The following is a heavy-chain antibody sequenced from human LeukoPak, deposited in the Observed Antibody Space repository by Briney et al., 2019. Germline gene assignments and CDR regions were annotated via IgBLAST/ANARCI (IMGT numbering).Heavy chain of an antibody. CDR3: VKVMYLYGSGEYYGLDP. CDR2: ISPTGAST. J-gene: IGHJ5*02. V-gene: IGHV3-23*01. D-gene: IGHD3-10*01. CDR1: TFTFSRYA. Sequence: PGGSLRLSCAASTFTFSRYAMAWVRQAPGKGLEWVSAISPTGASTYYADSVKGRFTISRDNSKNTLPLEMNSLRAEDTAVYYCVKVMYLYGSGEYYGLDPWGQGTLVTVSS.